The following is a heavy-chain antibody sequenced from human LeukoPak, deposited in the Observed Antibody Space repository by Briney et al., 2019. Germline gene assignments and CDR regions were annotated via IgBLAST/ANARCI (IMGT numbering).Heavy chain of an antibody. CDR3: IRDFGGPSDY. V-gene: IGHV3-74*01. Sequence: GGSLRLSCAASGFTTSSYWMHWVRQVPGKGLVWVSRINEDGSTINYADSVRGRFTIYRDYAENTLYLQMNSLRAEDTAVYYCIRDFGGPSDYWGQGTLVTVAS. D-gene: IGHD4-23*01. CDR1: GFTTSSYW. J-gene: IGHJ4*02. CDR2: INEDGSTI.